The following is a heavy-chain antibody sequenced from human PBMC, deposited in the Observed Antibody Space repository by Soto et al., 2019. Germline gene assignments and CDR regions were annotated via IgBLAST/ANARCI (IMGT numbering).Heavy chain of an antibody. CDR2: ISSSSSYI. CDR3: ARDLRYYDFWSGVDAFDI. CDR1: GFTFSSYS. D-gene: IGHD3-3*01. J-gene: IGHJ3*02. Sequence: AGGSLRLSCAASGFTFSSYSMNWVRQAPGKGLEWVSSISSSSSYIYYADSVKGRFTISRDNAKNSLYLQMNSLRAEDTAVYYCARDLRYYDFWSGVDAFDIWGQGTMVTVSS. V-gene: IGHV3-21*01.